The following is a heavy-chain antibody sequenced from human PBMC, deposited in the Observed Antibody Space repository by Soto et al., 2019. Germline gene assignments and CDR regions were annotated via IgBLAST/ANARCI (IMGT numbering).Heavy chain of an antibody. V-gene: IGHV1-46*01. Sequence: SVKVSCKASGYSFTKYYLHWVRQAPGQGLEWMAIINPSSGDTTYAQKFQGRVTVTSYTSTSTVYMELRSLTSEDTAIYYCARVALSGGGWLDPWGQGTLVTVSS. CDR2: INPSSGDT. CDR3: ARVALSGGGWLDP. D-gene: IGHD1-26*01. CDR1: GYSFTKYY. J-gene: IGHJ5*02.